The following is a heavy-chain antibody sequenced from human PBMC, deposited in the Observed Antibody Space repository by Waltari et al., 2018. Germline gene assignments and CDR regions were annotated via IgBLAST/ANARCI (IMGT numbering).Heavy chain of an antibody. Sequence: EVQLVESGGGLVKPGGSLRLSCAASGFTFSSYSMNWVRQAPGKGLEWVSAISRSSSYIYYADSVKGRFTISRDNAKNSLYLQMNSLRAEDTAVYYCARDRRVTATCDYWGQGTLVTVSS. V-gene: IGHV3-21*01. CDR1: GFTFSSYS. CDR3: ARDRRVTATCDY. J-gene: IGHJ4*02. D-gene: IGHD2-21*02. CDR2: ISRSSSYI.